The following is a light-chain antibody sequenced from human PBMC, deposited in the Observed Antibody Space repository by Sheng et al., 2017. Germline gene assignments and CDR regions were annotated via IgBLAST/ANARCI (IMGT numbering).Light chain of an antibody. Sequence: EIVMTQSPATLSVSPGERATLSCRASQSVSSSLAWYQQQPGQAPRLLIYGASTRATGVPDRFSGSGSGTEFTLTISSLQSEDFAIYYCQQYNNWWTFG. CDR1: QSVSSS. J-gene: IGKJ1*01. CDR3: QQYNNWWT. CDR2: GAS. V-gene: IGKV3-15*01.